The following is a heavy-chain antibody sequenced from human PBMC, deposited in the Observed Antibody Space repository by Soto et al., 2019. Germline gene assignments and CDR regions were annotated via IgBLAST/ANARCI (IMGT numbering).Heavy chain of an antibody. J-gene: IGHJ6*02. V-gene: IGHV4-31*03. CDR3: ARDNPGGTGTTLSYFGMDV. Sequence: QVQLQESGPGLVKPSQTLSLTCTVSGGSISSAYYYWSWIRQHPGKGLEWIGYIYYNGITYYNPSLKSRVTISIATSKNQFSLRLSSVTAADTAVYYCARDNPGGTGTTLSYFGMDVWGQGTTVTVSS. CDR2: IYYNGIT. D-gene: IGHD1-1*01. CDR1: GGSISSAYYY.